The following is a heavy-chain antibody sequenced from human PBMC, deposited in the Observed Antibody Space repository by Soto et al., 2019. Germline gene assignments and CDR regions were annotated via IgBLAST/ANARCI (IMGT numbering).Heavy chain of an antibody. J-gene: IGHJ6*02. V-gene: IGHV1-18*01. CDR1: GYTFTSYG. Sequence: QFQLVQSGAEVKKPGASVKVSCKASGYTFTSYGISWVRQAPGQGLEWMGWIRAYNGNTNYAQKLQGRVTMTTVTSTSTAYMELRSLRSDDTAVYYCARDPAEYLLWFGDFFDYDYGMDVWGQGTTVTVSS. CDR3: ARDPAEYLLWFGDFFDYDYGMDV. D-gene: IGHD3-10*01. CDR2: IRAYNGNT.